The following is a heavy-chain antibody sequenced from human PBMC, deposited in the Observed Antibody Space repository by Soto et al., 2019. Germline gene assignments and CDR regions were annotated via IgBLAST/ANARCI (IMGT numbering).Heavy chain of an antibody. CDR1: GGSISSYY. CDR3: ARGSSTSRPYYYYYGMDV. J-gene: IGHJ6*02. Sequence: QVQLQESGPGLVKPSETLSLTCTVSGGSISSYYWSWIRQPPGKGLEWIGYIYYSGSTNYNPSLKRRVTISVDTSKNQFSLKLSSVTAADTAVYYCARGSSTSRPYYYYYGMDVWGQGTTVTVSS. D-gene: IGHD2-2*01. V-gene: IGHV4-59*08. CDR2: IYYSGST.